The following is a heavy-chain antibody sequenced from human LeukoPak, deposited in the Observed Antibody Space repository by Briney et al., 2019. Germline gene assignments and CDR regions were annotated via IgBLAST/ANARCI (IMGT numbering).Heavy chain of an antibody. CDR3: AAGYSGSYLGDY. J-gene: IGHJ4*02. V-gene: IGHV1-69*13. CDR2: IIPIFGTA. D-gene: IGHD1-26*01. Sequence: SVRVSCKASGYTFIDYYVHWVRQAPGQGLEWMGGIIPIFGTANYAQKFQGRVTITADESTSTAYMELSSLRSEDTAVYYCAAGYSGSYLGDYWGQGTLVTVSS. CDR1: GYTFIDYY.